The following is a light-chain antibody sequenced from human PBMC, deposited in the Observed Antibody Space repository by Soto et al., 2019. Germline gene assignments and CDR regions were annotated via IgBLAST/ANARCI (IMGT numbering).Light chain of an antibody. V-gene: IGLV2-8*01. J-gene: IGLJ2*01. CDR3: SSYAGSHNRLV. CDR2: DFS. CDR1: SCDVGAYIY. Sequence: QSVLTQPPSASGSPGQSVTISCTGTSCDVGAYIYVSWYQQHPGKAPKLMIYDFSKRPSGVSDRFSGSKSGNTASLTVSGLQADDEANYYCSSYAGSHNRLVFGGGTKLTVL.